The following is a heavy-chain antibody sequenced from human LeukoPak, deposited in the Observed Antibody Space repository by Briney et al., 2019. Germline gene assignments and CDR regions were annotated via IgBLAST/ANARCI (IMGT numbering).Heavy chain of an antibody. J-gene: IGHJ4*02. V-gene: IGHV3-21*01. CDR1: GFTFSDYT. D-gene: IGHD5-24*01. CDR3: AKDSPSRTATTEVPVDY. Sequence: GGSLRLSCAASGFTFSDYTMNWVRQAPGMGLEWVSSISSSSSYIYFANSVRGRFTIYRDNAKNSLYLQMNSLRAEDTAVYYCAKDSPSRTATTEVPVDYWGQGTLVTVSS. CDR2: ISSSSSYI.